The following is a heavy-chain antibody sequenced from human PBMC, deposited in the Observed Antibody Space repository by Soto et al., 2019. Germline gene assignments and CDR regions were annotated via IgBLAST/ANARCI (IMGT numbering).Heavy chain of an antibody. D-gene: IGHD6-19*01. CDR1: GGSISSYY. CDR3: ASDRGIAVAGGHSWFDP. J-gene: IGHJ5*02. V-gene: IGHV4-59*01. Sequence: PSETLSLTCTVSGGSISSYYWSWIRQPPGKGLEWIGYLYYSGGTNYNPTHNSRVTISVDTSKNQFSLKLSSVTAADTAVYYCASDRGIAVAGGHSWFDPWGQGTLVTVSS. CDR2: LYYSGGT.